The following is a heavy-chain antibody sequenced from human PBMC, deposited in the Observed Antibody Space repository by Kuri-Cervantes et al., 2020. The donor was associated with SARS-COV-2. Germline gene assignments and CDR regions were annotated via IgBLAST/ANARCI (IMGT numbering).Heavy chain of an antibody. J-gene: IGHJ4*02. CDR2: INPNSGGT. V-gene: IGHV1-2*02. CDR3: ARGGRGSYPGIFDY. D-gene: IGHD1-26*01. Sequence: ASVKVSCKASGYTFTGYYMHWVRQAPGQGLEWMGWINPNSGGTNYAQKFQGRVTMTRDTSISTAYMALIRLVSDDTAVYYCARGGRGSYPGIFDYWGQATLVTVSS. CDR1: GYTFTGYY.